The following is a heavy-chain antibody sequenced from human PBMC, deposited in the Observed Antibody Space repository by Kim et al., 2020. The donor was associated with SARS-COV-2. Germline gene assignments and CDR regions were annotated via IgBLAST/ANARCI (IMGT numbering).Heavy chain of an antibody. CDR3: ARGYGSGSYLVWFDP. Sequence: SETLSLTCAVYGGSFSGYYWSWIRQPPGKGLEWIGEINHSGSTNYNPSLKSRVTISVDTSKNQFSLKLSSVTAADTAVYYCARGYGSGSYLVWFDPWGKG. CDR2: INHSGST. CDR1: GGSFSGYY. D-gene: IGHD3-10*01. V-gene: IGHV4-34*01. J-gene: IGHJ5*02.